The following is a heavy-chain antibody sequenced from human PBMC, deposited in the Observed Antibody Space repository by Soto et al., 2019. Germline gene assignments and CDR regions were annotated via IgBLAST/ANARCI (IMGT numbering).Heavy chain of an antibody. CDR1: RFTSTSTA. D-gene: IGHD3-10*01. J-gene: IGHJ6*02. CDR3: AASPGKESTIYYYYYGMDV. Sequence: SVPVSCKASRFTSTSTAMQWVRQARGQRREWIGWFVVGSGNTNYAQKFQERVTITRDMSTSTAYMELSSLRSEDTAMYYCAASPGKESTIYYYYYGMDVWGQGTTVTVSS. V-gene: IGHV1-58*02. CDR2: FVVGSGNT.